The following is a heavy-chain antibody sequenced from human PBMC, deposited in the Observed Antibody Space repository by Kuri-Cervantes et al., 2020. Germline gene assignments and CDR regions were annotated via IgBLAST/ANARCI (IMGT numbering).Heavy chain of an antibody. D-gene: IGHD6-13*01. CDR2: TYYSGST. CDR3: ASPLSRGYSSSWSAEYFQH. J-gene: IGHJ1*01. CDR1: GFTFSSYSMN. Sequence: ESLKISCAASGFTFSSYSMNWVRQAPGKGLEWIGSTYYSGSTYYSPSLKSRVTISVDTSKNQFSLKLSSVTAADTAVYYCASPLSRGYSSSWSAEYFQHWGQGTLVTVSS. V-gene: IGHV4-59*05.